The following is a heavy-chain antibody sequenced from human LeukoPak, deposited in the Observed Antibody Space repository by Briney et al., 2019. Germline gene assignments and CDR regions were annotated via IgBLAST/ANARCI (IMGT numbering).Heavy chain of an antibody. V-gene: IGHV3-23*01. CDR1: GYTFRRYG. Sequence: PGGSLRLSCVASGYTFRRYGMTWVRQAPGKGLEWVSTVNALGDGIQYADFVKGRFTTFKDNSNNTVYLRMRSLRADDTAVYYCAKDSGEWELGMDRWGQGTLVTVSS. J-gene: IGHJ5*02. CDR2: VNALGDGI. D-gene: IGHD1-26*01. CDR3: AKDSGEWELGMDR.